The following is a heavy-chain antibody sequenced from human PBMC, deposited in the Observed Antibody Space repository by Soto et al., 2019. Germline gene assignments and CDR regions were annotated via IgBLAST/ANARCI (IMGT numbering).Heavy chain of an antibody. Sequence: QVQLEQSGAEVKKPGSSVKISCKASGGTLSDHGVSWLRQAPGQGLEWVGGTIPVFNTAKYAPKFQGRVTIAADKSKNIAYMELGSLSSDDTAFYYCARGVYGSGNYYTGPSAFDIWGQGTLVVVSS. J-gene: IGHJ3*02. CDR3: ARGVYGSGNYYTGPSAFDI. D-gene: IGHD3-10*01. CDR2: TIPVFNTA. CDR1: GGTLSDHG. V-gene: IGHV1-69*06.